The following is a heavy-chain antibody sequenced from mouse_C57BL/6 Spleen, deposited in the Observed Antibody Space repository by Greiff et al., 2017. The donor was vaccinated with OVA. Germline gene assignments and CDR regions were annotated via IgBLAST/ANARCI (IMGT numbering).Heavy chain of an antibody. Sequence: QVQLQQSGTELVKPGASVKLSCKASGYTFTSYWMHWVKQRPGQGLEWIGNINPSNGGTNYNEKFKSKATLTVDKSSSTAYMQLSSLTSEDSAVYYCAREDDCDEGLHYYAMDYWGQGTSVTVSS. CDR3: AREDDCDEGLHYYAMDY. V-gene: IGHV1-53*01. CDR1: GYTFTSYW. CDR2: INPSNGGT. D-gene: IGHD2-4*01. J-gene: IGHJ4*01.